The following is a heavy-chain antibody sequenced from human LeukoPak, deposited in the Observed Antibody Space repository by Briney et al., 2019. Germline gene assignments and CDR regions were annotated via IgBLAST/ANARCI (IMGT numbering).Heavy chain of an antibody. J-gene: IGHJ5*02. CDR1: GGSLSYYY. CDR3: ARGPASGSNSAWFDP. V-gene: IGHV4-34*01. CDR2: INHSGST. D-gene: IGHD3-10*01. Sequence: SETLSLTCAVYGGSLSYYYWSWIRQPPGKWLEWIGEINHSGSTNYNPSLKSRVTISVDMSKNQFSLELTSVTAADTAVYYCARGPASGSNSAWFDPWGQGTLVTVSS.